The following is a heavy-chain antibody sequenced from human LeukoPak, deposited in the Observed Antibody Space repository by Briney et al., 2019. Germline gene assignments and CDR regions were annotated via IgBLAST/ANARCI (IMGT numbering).Heavy chain of an antibody. V-gene: IGHV3-53*01. D-gene: IGHD1-26*01. CDR3: VREREGSNSEH. J-gene: IGHJ1*01. CDR2: IYSDGST. Sequence: GGSLRLSCAASGFTVSSNYMSWVRQAPGKGLEWVSVIYSDGSTSYADSVRGRFTISRDNSKNTLYLQMNSLRAEDTAVYYCVREREGSNSEHWGQGTLVTVSS. CDR1: GFTVSSNY.